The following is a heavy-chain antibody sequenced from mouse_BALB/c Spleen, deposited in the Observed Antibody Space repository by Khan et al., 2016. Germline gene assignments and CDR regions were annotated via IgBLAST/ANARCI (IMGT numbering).Heavy chain of an antibody. J-gene: IGHJ2*01. D-gene: IGHD3-2*02. CDR2: ILPGSDST. CDR1: GYTFSSYW. V-gene: IGHV1-9*01. Sequence: VQLQESGAELMKPGASVKISCKASGYTFSSYWIEWVKQRPGHGLEWIGEILPGSDSTNYDEKFKGKATFTADTSSNTAYMQLSSLTSEDSAVYSCARSRLYFDYWGQGTTLTVSS. CDR3: ARSRLYFDY.